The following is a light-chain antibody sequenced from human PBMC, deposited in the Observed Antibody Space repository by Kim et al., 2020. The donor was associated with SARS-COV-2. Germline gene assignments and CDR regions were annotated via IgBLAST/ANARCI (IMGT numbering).Light chain of an antibody. CDR1: QSVSSMY. Sequence: TVLTQSPGPLSLSPGERATLSCRASQSVSSMYLAWYQQKPGQAPRLLIYGASSRATGIPDRFSGSGSGTDFTLTISRLEPEDCAVYYCQQYENSPWTFGQGTKVDIK. J-gene: IGKJ1*01. V-gene: IGKV3-20*01. CDR2: GAS. CDR3: QQYENSPWT.